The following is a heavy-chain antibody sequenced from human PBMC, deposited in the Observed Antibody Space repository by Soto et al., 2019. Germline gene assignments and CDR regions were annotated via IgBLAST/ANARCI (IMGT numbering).Heavy chain of an antibody. D-gene: IGHD3-22*01. V-gene: IGHV3-33*01. CDR3: GRGLYDSSGYPDY. J-gene: IGHJ4*02. Sequence: HVQLVESGGGVVQPGRSLRLSCAASGFTFSNYGMHWVRQAPGKGLEWVAVIWYDGSNKYYADSVKGRFTISRDNSKNTVYLQMNGLRVEDTAVYYCGRGLYDSSGYPDYWGQGTLVTVSS. CDR1: GFTFSNYG. CDR2: IWYDGSNK.